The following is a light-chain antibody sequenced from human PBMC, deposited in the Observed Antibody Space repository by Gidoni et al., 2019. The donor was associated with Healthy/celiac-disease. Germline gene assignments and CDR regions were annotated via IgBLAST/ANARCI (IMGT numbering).Light chain of an antibody. CDR2: AAS. CDR3: QKYNSAPPIT. CDR1: QGISNY. J-gene: IGKJ3*01. Sequence: DIQITQSPSSLSPSLGDRVTITCRASQGISNYLAWYQQKPGKVPKLLIYAASTLQSGVPSRFSGSGSGTDFTLTISSLQPEDVATYYCQKYNSAPPITFGPGTKVDIK. V-gene: IGKV1-27*01.